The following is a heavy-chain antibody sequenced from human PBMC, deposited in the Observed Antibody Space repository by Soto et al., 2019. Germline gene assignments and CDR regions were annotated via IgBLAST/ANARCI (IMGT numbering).Heavy chain of an antibody. J-gene: IGHJ4*02. CDR1: GYRFTSHW. CDR2: IYPADSDT. CDR3: ARSPALYDPLDY. V-gene: IGHV5-51*01. D-gene: IGHD5-12*01. Sequence: PGESLKISCKGSGYRFTSHWIAWVRQLPGQGLEWMGIIYPADSDTTYSPSFQGQVTISVDKSISTAYLQWSSLKASDTAFYYCARSPALYDPLDYWGQGTLVTVSS.